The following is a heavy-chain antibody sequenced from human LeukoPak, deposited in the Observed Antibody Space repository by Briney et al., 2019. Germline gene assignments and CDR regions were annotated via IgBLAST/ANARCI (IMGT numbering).Heavy chain of an antibody. CDR1: GGTFSSYA. CDR3: ARAYYDILTGYISGNHYMDV. V-gene: IGHV1-69*06. Sequence: EASVKVSYKASGGTFSSYAISWVRQAPGQGLEWMGGIIPIFGTANYAQKFQGRVTITADKSTSTAYMELSSLRSEDTAVYYCARAYYDILTGYISGNHYMDVWGKGTTVTVSS. CDR2: IIPIFGTA. J-gene: IGHJ6*03. D-gene: IGHD3-9*01.